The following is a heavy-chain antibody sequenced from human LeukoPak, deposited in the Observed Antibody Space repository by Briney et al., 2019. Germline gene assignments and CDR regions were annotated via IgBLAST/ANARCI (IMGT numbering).Heavy chain of an antibody. D-gene: IGHD3-16*01. Sequence: SETLSLTCAVYGGSFSSYYWGWIRQPPGKGLEWMGSMYYSGSTYYNPSLKNRVTISVDTSKNQFSLKLSSVTAADTAVYYCARDRGSWGIDYWGQGTLVTVSS. CDR2: MYYSGST. J-gene: IGHJ4*02. CDR1: GGSFSSYY. CDR3: ARDRGSWGIDY. V-gene: IGHV4-39*07.